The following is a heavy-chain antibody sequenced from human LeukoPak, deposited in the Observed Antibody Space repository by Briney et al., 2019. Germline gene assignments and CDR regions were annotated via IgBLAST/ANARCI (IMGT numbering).Heavy chain of an antibody. CDR1: GYTFTGYY. D-gene: IGHD1-26*01. CDR3: ARGGRYYTRWQYYFDY. CDR2: INPNSGGT. J-gene: IGHJ4*02. V-gene: IGHV1-2*04. Sequence: ASVKVSCKASGYTFTGYYMHWVRQAPGQGLEWMGWINPNSGGTNYAQKFQGWVTMTRDTSISTAYMELSRLRSDDTAVYCCARGGRYYTRWQYYFDYWGQGTLVTVSS.